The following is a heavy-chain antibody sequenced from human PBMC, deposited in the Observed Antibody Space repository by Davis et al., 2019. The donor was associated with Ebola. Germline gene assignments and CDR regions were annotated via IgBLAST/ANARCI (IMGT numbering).Heavy chain of an antibody. CDR3: ARGGRINDFWSGYYS. Sequence: AASVKVSCTASGYTFPSYYMHWVRQAPGQGLEWMGIINPSGGSTSYAQKFQGRVTMTRDTSTSTVYMELSSLRSEDTAVYYCARGGRINDFWSGYYSWGQGTLVTVSS. V-gene: IGHV1-46*03. CDR1: GYTFPSYY. CDR2: INPSGGST. D-gene: IGHD3-3*01. J-gene: IGHJ4*02.